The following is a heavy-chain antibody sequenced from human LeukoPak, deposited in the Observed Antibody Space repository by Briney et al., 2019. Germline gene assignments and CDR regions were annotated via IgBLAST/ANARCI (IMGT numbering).Heavy chain of an antibody. CDR1: GGSISSYH. V-gene: IGHV4-59*01. CDR2: IYYSGST. CDR3: ARDRLGYDFWSGSNSSRKYYYYMDV. Sequence: SETLSLTCTVSGGSISSYHWSWIRQPPGQGLECIGFIYYSGSTNYNPSLKSRVTISVDTSKNQFSLKLSSVTAADTAVYYCARDRLGYDFWSGSNSSRKYYYYMDVWGKGTRSPSP. D-gene: IGHD3-3*01. J-gene: IGHJ6*03.